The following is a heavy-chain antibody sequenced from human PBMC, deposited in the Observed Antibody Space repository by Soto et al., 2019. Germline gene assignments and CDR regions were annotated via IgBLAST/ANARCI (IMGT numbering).Heavy chain of an antibody. D-gene: IGHD2-2*02. CDR3: AKDRHNYTSVWDPFDF. V-gene: IGHV3-23*01. CDR1: GFTFSTYA. J-gene: IGHJ3*01. Sequence: EVQLLESGGGLVQPGGSLRLSCAASGFTFSTYAMSWVRQAPGKGLEWVSGIGSGDDDTYYADSVKGRFTISSDNSKNTVFLQMSSLSAEDTARYYCAKDRHNYTSVWDPFDFWGQGTVVTVSS. CDR2: IGSGDDDT.